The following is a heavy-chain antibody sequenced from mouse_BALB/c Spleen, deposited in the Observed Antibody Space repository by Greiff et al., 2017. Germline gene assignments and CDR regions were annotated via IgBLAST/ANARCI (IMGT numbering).Heavy chain of an antibody. V-gene: IGHV5-17*02. D-gene: IGHD1-1*01. J-gene: IGHJ2*01. CDR3: ARRPYGSSPYYFDY. CDR1: GFTFSSFG. Sequence: EVKVVESGGGLVQPGGSRKLSCAASGFTFSSFGMHWVRQAPEKGLEWVAYISSGSSTIYYADTVKGRFTISRDNPKNTLFLQMTSLRSEDTAMYYCARRPYGSSPYYFDYWGQGTTLTVSS. CDR2: ISSGSSTI.